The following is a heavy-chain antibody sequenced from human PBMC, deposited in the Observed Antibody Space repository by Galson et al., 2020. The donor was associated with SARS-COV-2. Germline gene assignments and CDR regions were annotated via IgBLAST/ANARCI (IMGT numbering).Heavy chain of an antibody. CDR2: ISYDGSNK. CDR3: ARDLGTEFDY. Sequence: GGSLRLSCAASGFTFSSYAMHWVRQAPGKGLEWVAVISYDGSNKYYADSVKGRFTISRDNSKNTLYLQMNSLRAEDTAVYYCARDLGTEFDYWGQGTLVTVSS. CDR1: GFTFSSYA. J-gene: IGHJ4*02. V-gene: IGHV3-30*04. D-gene: IGHD1-1*01.